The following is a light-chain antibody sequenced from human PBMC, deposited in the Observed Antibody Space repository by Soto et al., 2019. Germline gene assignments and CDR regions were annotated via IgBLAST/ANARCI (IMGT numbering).Light chain of an antibody. J-gene: IGLJ2*01. V-gene: IGLV2-8*01. Sequence: QSALTQPPSASGSPGQSVTISCTGTSSDVGGYNYVSWYQQHPGKAPKLMIYEVSKRPSGVPDPFSGSKSGNTASLTVSGLQAEDEADYYCNSYAGSNNFVVFGGGTKVTVL. CDR1: SSDVGGYNY. CDR2: EVS. CDR3: NSYAGSNNFVV.